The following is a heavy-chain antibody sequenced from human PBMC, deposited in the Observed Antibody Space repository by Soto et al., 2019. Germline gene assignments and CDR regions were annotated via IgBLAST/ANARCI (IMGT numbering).Heavy chain of an antibody. CDR1: GFTFISYA. D-gene: IGHD3-10*01. Sequence: PVGSLRLPCAASGFTFISYAMSWVRQATGKGLEWVSAISGSGGSTYYADSVKGRFTISRDNSKNTLYLQMNSLRAEDTAVYYCAKNLWYYLNWFDPWGQGTLVTVSS. J-gene: IGHJ5*02. V-gene: IGHV3-23*01. CDR2: ISGSGGST. CDR3: AKNLWYYLNWFDP.